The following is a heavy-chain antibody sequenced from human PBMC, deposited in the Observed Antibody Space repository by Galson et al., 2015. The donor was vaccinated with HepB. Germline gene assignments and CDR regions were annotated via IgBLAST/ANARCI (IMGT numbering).Heavy chain of an antibody. V-gene: IGHV3-30*04. CDR3: ARDQPYYYYGMDV. Sequence: SLRLSCAASGFTFSSYAMHWVRQAPGKGLEWVAVISYDGSNKYYADSVKGRFTISRDNSKNTLYLQMNSLRAEDTAVYYCARDQPYYYYGMDVWGQGTTVTVS. CDR1: GFTFSSYA. CDR2: ISYDGSNK. J-gene: IGHJ6*02.